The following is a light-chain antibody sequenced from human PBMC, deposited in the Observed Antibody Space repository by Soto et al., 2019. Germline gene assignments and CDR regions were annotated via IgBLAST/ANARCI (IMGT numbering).Light chain of an antibody. CDR2: GAS. CDR3: HQYGASPQT. J-gene: IGKJ1*01. V-gene: IGKV3-20*01. CDR1: QSVSSSY. Sequence: EVVLTQSPGTLSLSPGERATLSCRASQSVSSSYLAWYQHKRGQAPRLLMYGASSRATGVPDRFSGWGYGTDFTLTISRLEPEDFAVYYCHQYGASPQTFGQGTKVDIK.